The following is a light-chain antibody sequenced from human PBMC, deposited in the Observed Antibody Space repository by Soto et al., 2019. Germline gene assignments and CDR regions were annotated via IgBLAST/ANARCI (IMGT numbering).Light chain of an antibody. CDR2: DAS. J-gene: IGKJ4*01. CDR1: QSVGRH. Sequence: EIVLTQSPATLSLSPGERATLSCRASQSVGRHLAWYQQKPGQAPRLLIYDASNRATGVPARFSGSGSGTDFTLSISSLEPEDFAVYYCQQRNNWPPATVGGWTKVEIK. V-gene: IGKV3-11*01. CDR3: QQRNNWPPAT.